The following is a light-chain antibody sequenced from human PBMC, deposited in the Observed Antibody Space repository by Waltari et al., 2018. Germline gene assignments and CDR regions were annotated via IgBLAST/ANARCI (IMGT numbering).Light chain of an antibody. V-gene: IGLV2-14*03. Sequence: QSALTQPASVSGSPSQSIAISCTGTSSDVGGHNSVSWYQQHPNKAPKLIIYDVDSRPSGVSDRFSGSKSGNTASLTISGLQTEDEADYYCSSYTTSRTYIFGAGTKVSVL. J-gene: IGLJ1*01. CDR3: SSYTTSRTYI. CDR1: SSDVGGHNS. CDR2: DVD.